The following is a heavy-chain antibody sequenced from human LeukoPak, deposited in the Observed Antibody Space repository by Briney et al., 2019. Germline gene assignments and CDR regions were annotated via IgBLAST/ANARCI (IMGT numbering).Heavy chain of an antibody. CDR2: ISGSGGST. Sequence: GGSLRLSCAASGFTFSSYAMSWVRQAPGKGLEWFSAISGSGGSTYYADSVKGRFTISRDNSKNTLYLQMNSLRAEDTAVYYCAKGDIVVVPAALDPWGQGTLVTVSS. CDR1: GFTFSSYA. D-gene: IGHD2-2*01. J-gene: IGHJ5*02. V-gene: IGHV3-23*01. CDR3: AKGDIVVVPAALDP.